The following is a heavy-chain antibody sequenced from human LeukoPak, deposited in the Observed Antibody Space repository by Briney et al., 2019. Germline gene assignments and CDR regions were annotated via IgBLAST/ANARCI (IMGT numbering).Heavy chain of an antibody. CDR3: ARDPNIVVGGNFDY. J-gene: IGHJ4*02. Sequence: APVKVSCKASGYTFTSYGLSWVRQAPGQGLEWMGWISGYNGNTKYAQKTQGRVTMTTDTSTSTAYMELRSLRSDDTAVYYCARDPNIVVGGNFDYWGQGTLVTVSS. V-gene: IGHV1-18*01. D-gene: IGHD2-2*01. CDR1: GYTFTSYG. CDR2: ISGYNGNT.